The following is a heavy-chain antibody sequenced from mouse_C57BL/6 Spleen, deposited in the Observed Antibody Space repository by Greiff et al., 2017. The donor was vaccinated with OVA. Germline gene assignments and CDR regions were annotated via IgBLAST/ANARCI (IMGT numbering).Heavy chain of an antibody. D-gene: IGHD6-1*01. Sequence: VQLQQSGAELVKPGASVKLSCKASGYTFTSYWMQWVKQRPGQGLEWIGEIDPSDSYTNYNQKFKGKATLTVDTSSSTAYMQLSSLTSEDSAVYYCAGTSASYYAMDYWGQEASVTVS. J-gene: IGHJ4*01. CDR3: AGTSASYYAMDY. CDR1: GYTFTSYW. CDR2: IDPSDSYT. V-gene: IGHV1-50*01.